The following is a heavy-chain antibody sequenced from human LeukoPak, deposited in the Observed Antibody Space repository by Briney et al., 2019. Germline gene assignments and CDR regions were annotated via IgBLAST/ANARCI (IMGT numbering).Heavy chain of an antibody. Sequence: SETLSLTCTVSGGSISRYYGSWLREPRGKGVEGSGYIYYSGSTKYNPSLKSRVTISVDTSKNQFSLKLSSVTAADTAVYYCARLNLYSSSWHVADYWGQGTLVTVSS. CDR2: IYYSGST. J-gene: IGHJ4*02. CDR1: GGSISRYY. V-gene: IGHV4-59*01. D-gene: IGHD6-13*01. CDR3: ARLNLYSSSWHVADY.